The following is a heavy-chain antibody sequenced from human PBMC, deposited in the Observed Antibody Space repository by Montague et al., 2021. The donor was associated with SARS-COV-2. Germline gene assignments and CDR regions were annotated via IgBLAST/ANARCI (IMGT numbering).Heavy chain of an antibody. D-gene: IGHD2-15*01. CDR3: GRGVVAATPVVDY. Sequence: SETLSLTCTVSGDSISSFYWYWIRQPSGKGLEWIGRIYASGGTNXNPSLKSRVTMSVDTSKNQFSLKLNSVTSADTAVYYCGRGVVAATPVVDYWGRGTRVTVSS. V-gene: IGHV4-4*07. CDR1: GDSISSFY. CDR2: IYASGGT. J-gene: IGHJ4*02.